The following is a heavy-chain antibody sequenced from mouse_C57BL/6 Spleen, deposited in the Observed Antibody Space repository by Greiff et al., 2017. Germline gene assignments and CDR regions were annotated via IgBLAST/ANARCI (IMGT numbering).Heavy chain of an antibody. CDR3: ARSYGSSYGTFDY. V-gene: IGHV1-54*01. Sequence: QVQLKESGAELVRPGTSVKVSCKASGYAFTNYLIAWVKQRPGQGLEWIGVINPGSGGTNYNEKFKGKATLAADKSSSTAYMQLSSLTSEDSAVYFCARSYGSSYGTFDYWGQGTTLTVSS. D-gene: IGHD1-1*01. CDR2: INPGSGGT. J-gene: IGHJ2*01. CDR1: GYAFTNYL.